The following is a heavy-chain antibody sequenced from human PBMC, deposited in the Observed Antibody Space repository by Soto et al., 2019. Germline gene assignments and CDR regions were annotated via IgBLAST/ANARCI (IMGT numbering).Heavy chain of an antibody. Sequence: PGGSLRLSCAASGFSFSSYWMHWVRQAPGKGLVWVSRIDTYGSATRYADSVKGRFTISRDNAKNTLYLQMNTLTSEDTAMYYCARSEGDFGSGIYWDPGAFDIWGPGTMVTVSS. CDR3: ARSEGDFGSGIYWDPGAFDI. CDR2: IDTYGSAT. J-gene: IGHJ3*02. V-gene: IGHV3-74*01. D-gene: IGHD3-10*01. CDR1: GFSFSSYW.